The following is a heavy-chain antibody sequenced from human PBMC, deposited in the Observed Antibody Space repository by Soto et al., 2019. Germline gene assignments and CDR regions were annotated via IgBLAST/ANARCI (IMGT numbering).Heavy chain of an antibody. CDR3: ARVATGSYNWFDP. D-gene: IGHD1-26*01. CDR1: GINFRSYA. CDR2: SSSGGGST. J-gene: IGHJ5*02. Sequence: GVLRLSWAAFGINFRSYAMSWVRQAPGKGLEWVSASSSGGGSTYYAASVKGRFTISRDNAKNTLYLQMNSPRAEDTAVYYRARVATGSYNWFDPWGQGTQVTVSS. V-gene: IGHV3-23*01.